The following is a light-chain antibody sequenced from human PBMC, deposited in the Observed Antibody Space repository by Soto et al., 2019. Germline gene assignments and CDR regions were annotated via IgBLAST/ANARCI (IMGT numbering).Light chain of an antibody. CDR3: LLYYGGAQLV. CDR2: STS. Sequence: QTVVTQEPSLTVSPGETVTLTCTSNTGAVTSAYCANWFQQKAGQAPRPLIYSTSNKYSWTPARFSGSLLGDKAALTVSGVQPKDEAEYYCLLYYGGAQLVFGGGTKLTVL. CDR1: TGAVTSAYC. V-gene: IGLV7-43*01. J-gene: IGLJ2*01.